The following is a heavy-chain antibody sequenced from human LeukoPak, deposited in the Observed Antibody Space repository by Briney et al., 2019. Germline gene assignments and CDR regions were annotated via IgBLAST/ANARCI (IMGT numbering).Heavy chain of an antibody. CDR3: ARSRRSSAAIDY. CDR2: ISGHNGNT. V-gene: IGHV1-18*01. Sequence: GPSVKVSCKTSGYTFTSYGITWVRQAPGQGLEWMGWISGHNGNTNYAQKLQGRLTMTTDTSTSTAHMELRSLSSDHTAVYYCARSRRSSAAIDYWGQGTLGTVSS. CDR1: GYTFTSYG. D-gene: IGHD6-25*01. J-gene: IGHJ4*02.